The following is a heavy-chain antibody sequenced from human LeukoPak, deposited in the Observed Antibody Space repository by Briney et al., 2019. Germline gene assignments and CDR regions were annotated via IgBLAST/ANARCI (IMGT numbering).Heavy chain of an antibody. CDR1: GITFSHYW. J-gene: IGHJ4*02. CDR2: IDGDGSST. Sequence: PGGSLRLSCAASGITFSHYWMHWVRQVSGQGLVWVSRIDGDGSSTSYVDSVKGRFTISRDNAKNSLYLQMNSLRAEDTAVYYCAGGRWLHSSDYWGQGTLVTVSS. CDR3: AGGRWLHSSDY. V-gene: IGHV3-74*01. D-gene: IGHD5-24*01.